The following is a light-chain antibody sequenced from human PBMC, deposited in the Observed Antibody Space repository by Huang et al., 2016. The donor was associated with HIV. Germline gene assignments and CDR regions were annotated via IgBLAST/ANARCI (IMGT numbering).Light chain of an antibody. CDR1: QTVDSW. J-gene: IGKJ1*01. V-gene: IGKV1-5*03. Sequence: DIQMTQSPSILSASVGCRVTITFRASQTVDSWLAWYQQRPWKAPKLLIYKASKLESGVPANFSGSGSGAVYTLTISSLQTDDFATYYCQQYKTYPWSFGQGTTVDI. CDR2: KAS. CDR3: QQYKTYPWS.